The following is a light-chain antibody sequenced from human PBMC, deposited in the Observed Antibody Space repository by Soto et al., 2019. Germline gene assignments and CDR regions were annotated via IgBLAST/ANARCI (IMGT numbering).Light chain of an antibody. CDR3: CSYTSSTSLI. V-gene: IGLV2-14*03. J-gene: IGLJ2*01. CDR2: DVN. Sequence: QSALTQPASVSGSPGQSITISCTGTSSDIGGYKYVSWYQQHPGKVPKLLIFDVNNRPSGVSDRFSGSKSGNTASLTITGVQAEDEAEYYCCSYTSSTSLIFGGGTQLTVL. CDR1: SSDIGGYKY.